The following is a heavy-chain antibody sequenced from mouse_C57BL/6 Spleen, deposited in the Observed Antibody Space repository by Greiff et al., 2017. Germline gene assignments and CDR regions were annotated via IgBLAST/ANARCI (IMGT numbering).Heavy chain of an antibody. CDR1: GYTFTRYW. CDR3: ARGDWDGYYAMDY. D-gene: IGHD4-1*01. V-gene: IGHV1-55*01. Sequence: QVQLQQPGAELVKPGASVKMSCKASGYTFTRYWIPWVKQRPGQGLEWIGDIYPGSGSTNYNETFKSKATLTVDTSSSTAYMQLSSLTSEDSAVYYCARGDWDGYYAMDYWGQGTSGTVSS. CDR2: IYPGSGST. J-gene: IGHJ4*01.